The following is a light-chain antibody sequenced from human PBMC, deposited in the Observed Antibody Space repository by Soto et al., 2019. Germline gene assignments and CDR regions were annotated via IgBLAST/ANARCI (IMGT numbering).Light chain of an antibody. J-gene: IGKJ5*01. CDR3: QQYNNWPPIT. CDR1: QSVNSN. CDR2: GAS. V-gene: IGKV3D-15*01. Sequence: ELLMTQSPATLSVSPGERATLSCRATQSVNSNYLAWYQQQPGQAPRLLIYGASNRATGIPARFSGSGSGTDFTLTISSLQSEDFAVYYCQQYNNWPPITFGQGTRLEIK.